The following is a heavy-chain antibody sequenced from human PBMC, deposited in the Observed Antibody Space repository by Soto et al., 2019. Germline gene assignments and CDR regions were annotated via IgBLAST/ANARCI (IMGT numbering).Heavy chain of an antibody. V-gene: IGHV1-2*02. D-gene: IGHD2-21*02. CDR2: INPNSGDT. Sequence: QAQLVQSGAEVKKPGASVKVSCEASGYTFTSYSMHWVRQAPGQGLEWMGWINPNSGDTKYAQKFRGRVTMTRDTSITTAYMEVKMLTSDDTAVYYCARQLAYCGGDCFTEPVDYWGQGTLVTVSS. CDR1: GYTFTSYS. CDR3: ARQLAYCGGDCFTEPVDY. J-gene: IGHJ4*02.